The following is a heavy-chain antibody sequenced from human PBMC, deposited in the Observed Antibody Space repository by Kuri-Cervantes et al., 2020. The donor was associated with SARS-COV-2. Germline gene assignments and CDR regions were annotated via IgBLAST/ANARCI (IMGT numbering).Heavy chain of an antibody. Sequence: GESLKISCAASGFTFSSYAMHWVRQAPGKGLGWVAVISYDGSNKYYADSVKGRFTLSRDNAKNMLFLQMNSLRAEDTAVYYCVRDGDHWNFDYWGQGTLVTVSS. D-gene: IGHD1-1*01. CDR3: VRDGDHWNFDY. CDR2: ISYDGSNK. V-gene: IGHV3-30-3*01. CDR1: GFTFSSYA. J-gene: IGHJ4*02.